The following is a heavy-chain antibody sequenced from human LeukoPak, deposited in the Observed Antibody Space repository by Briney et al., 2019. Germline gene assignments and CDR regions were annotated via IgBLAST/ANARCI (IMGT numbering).Heavy chain of an antibody. J-gene: IGHJ4*02. Sequence: GGSLRLSCAASGFTFSNYCMSWVRQAPGKGLEWVATIKQGGSEIYYADSVKGRFTISRDNAKNSLYLQMNSLRAEDTAVYYCAKASRSTTSSSNYWRQRTMVSVSS. V-gene: IGHV3-7*03. CDR2: IKQGGSEI. D-gene: IGHD6-13*01. CDR3: AKASRSTTSSSNY. CDR1: GFTFSNYC.